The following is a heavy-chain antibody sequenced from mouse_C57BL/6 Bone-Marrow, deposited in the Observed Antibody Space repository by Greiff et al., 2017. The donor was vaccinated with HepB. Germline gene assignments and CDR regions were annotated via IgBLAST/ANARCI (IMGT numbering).Heavy chain of an antibody. V-gene: IGHV1-69*01. CDR3: AKLDY. CDR2: IDPSDSYT. Sequence: QVQLQQPGAELVVPGATVKLSCTASGYTFTSYWMHWVKQRPGQGLEWIGEIDPSDSYTNYNQKFKGKSTLTVDKSSSTAYMQLSSLTSEDSAVYYCAKLDYWGQGTTLTVSS. J-gene: IGHJ2*01. CDR1: GYTFTSYW.